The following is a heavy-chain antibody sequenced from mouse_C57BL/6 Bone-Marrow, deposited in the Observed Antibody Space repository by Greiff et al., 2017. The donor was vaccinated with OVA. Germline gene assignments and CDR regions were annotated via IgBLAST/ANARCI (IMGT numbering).Heavy chain of an antibody. J-gene: IGHJ1*03. CDR3: ALITTVVAKGYWYFDV. CDR1: GFNIKNPY. Sequence: EVQLQQSVAELVRPGASVKLSCTASGFNIKNPYMHWVKQRPEQGLEWIGRIDPANGNTKYAPKFQGKATITADTSSNTAYLQLSSLTSEDTAIYYCALITTVVAKGYWYFDVWGTGTTVTVSS. V-gene: IGHV14-3*01. D-gene: IGHD1-1*01. CDR2: IDPANGNT.